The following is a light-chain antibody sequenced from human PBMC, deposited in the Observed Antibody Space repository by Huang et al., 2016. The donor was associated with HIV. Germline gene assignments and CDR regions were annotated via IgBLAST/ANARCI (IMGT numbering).Light chain of an antibody. V-gene: IGKV3-20*01. CDR3: QQYGSSPWT. CDR2: SAS. CDR1: QSVNNNY. Sequence: EIVLTQSPGSLSLSPGEGATLSCRASQSVNNNYLAWSQQKPGQAPRLLIFSASNRATGIPDRFGGSGSGTDFTLTIRSLEPEDFAMYYCQQYGSSPWTFGQGTKVEVK. J-gene: IGKJ1*01.